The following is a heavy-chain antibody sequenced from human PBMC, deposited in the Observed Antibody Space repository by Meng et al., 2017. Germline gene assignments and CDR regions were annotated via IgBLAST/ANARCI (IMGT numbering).Heavy chain of an antibody. D-gene: IGHD2-2*01. CDR1: GYTLTSYA. V-gene: IGHV7-4-1*02. CDR3: TRDGYSDCSRTSCFDS. Sequence: QVQLVQSGSGLRKPGGSVKVSCKASGYTLTSYAINWLRQAPGQGLQWMGWIDTKTGNPTYVPGFTGRLVFSLDTSVSTAYLQISGLKADDTAVYYCTRDGYSDCSRTSCFDSWGQGTLVTVSS. J-gene: IGHJ4*02. CDR2: IDTKTGNP.